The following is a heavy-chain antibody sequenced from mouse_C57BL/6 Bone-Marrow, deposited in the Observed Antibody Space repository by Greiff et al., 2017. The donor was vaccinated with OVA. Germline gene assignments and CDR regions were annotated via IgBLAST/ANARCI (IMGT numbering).Heavy chain of an antibody. V-gene: IGHV1-81*01. Sequence: VQGVESGAELARPGASVKLSCKASGYTFTSYGISWVKQRTGQGLEWIGEIYPRSGNTYYNEKFKGKATLTADKSSSTAYMELRSLTSEDSAVYFCARGDYYGSSPKGFAYWGQGTLVTVSA. CDR1: GYTFTSYG. CDR2: IYPRSGNT. D-gene: IGHD1-1*01. CDR3: ARGDYYGSSPKGFAY. J-gene: IGHJ3*01.